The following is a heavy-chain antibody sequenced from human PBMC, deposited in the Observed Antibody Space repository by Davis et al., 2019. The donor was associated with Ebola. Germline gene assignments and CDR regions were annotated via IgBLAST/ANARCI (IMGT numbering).Heavy chain of an antibody. Sequence: GESLKISCAVSGITVSSYYMSWVRQAPGKGLEWISIIYSDAGTFYADSVKGRFTISRDNYRNTLYLQMNSLRVEDTAVYYCARGGNHEGGRDYWGQGTLVSVSS. D-gene: IGHD1-14*01. J-gene: IGHJ4*02. CDR3: ARGGNHEGGRDY. CDR2: IYSDAGT. CDR1: GITVSSYY. V-gene: IGHV3-66*01.